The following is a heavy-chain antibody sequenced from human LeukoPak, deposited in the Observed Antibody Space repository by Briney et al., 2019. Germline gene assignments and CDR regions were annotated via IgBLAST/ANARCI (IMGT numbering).Heavy chain of an antibody. Sequence: GGSLRLSCAASGFTFRAYWMHWVREAPGKGLVCVSRVKYDGSTTTYADSVRGRFTVSRDNAKNILYLQMNSVRGEDTAVYYCARDFNWLLFYYWGQGTLVTVSS. CDR3: ARDFNWLLFYY. CDR1: GFTFRAYW. V-gene: IGHV3-74*01. J-gene: IGHJ4*02. D-gene: IGHD3-9*01. CDR2: VKYDGSTT.